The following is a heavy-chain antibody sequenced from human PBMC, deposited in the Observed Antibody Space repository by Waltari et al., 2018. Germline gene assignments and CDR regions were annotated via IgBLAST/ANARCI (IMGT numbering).Heavy chain of an antibody. Sequence: QVQLVQSGAEVKKPGASVTVSCKASGYTFTGYYMHWVRQAPGQGLEWMGWINPNSGGTNYAQKCQGRVTMTRDTSISTAYMELSRLRSDDTAVYYCARGPFEYSSSCSDYWGQGTLVTVSS. CDR2: INPNSGGT. D-gene: IGHD6-6*01. CDR3: ARGPFEYSSSCSDY. V-gene: IGHV1-2*02. J-gene: IGHJ4*02. CDR1: GYTFTGYY.